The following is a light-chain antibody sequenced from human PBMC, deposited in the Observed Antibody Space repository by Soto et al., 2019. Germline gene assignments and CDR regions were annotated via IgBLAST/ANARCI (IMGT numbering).Light chain of an antibody. CDR2: EVS. V-gene: IGLV2-14*01. CDR1: SSDVGGYNY. J-gene: IGLJ3*02. Sequence: QSALTQPASVSGSPGQSITISCTGTSSDVGGYNYVSWDQQHPGKAPKLMIYEVSNRPSGVSNRFSGSKSGNTASLTISGLQAEDEADYYCSSYTSSSTEVFGGGTQLTVL. CDR3: SSYTSSSTEV.